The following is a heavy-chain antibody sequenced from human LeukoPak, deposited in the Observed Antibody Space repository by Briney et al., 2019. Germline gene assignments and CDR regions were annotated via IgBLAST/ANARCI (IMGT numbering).Heavy chain of an antibody. Sequence: GGSLRLSCAASGFTFSSYAMSWVRQAPGKGLEWVSAISGSGGSTYYADSVKGRFTISGDNSKNTLYLQMNSLRAEDTAVYYCAKEGLCYDSSGYYPYYFDYWGQGTLVTVSS. V-gene: IGHV3-23*01. J-gene: IGHJ4*02. CDR2: ISGSGGST. CDR3: AKEGLCYDSSGYYPYYFDY. CDR1: GFTFSSYA. D-gene: IGHD3-22*01.